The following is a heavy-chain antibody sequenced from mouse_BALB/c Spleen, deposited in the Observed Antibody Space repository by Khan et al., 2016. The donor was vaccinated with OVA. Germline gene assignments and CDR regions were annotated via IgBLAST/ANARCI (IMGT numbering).Heavy chain of an antibody. CDR3: ARTARIKY. CDR1: GYSITSGYG. Sequence: EVQLQESGPGLVKPSQSLSLTCTVTGYSITSGYGWNWIRQFPGNKREWMGYISYSGSTNYNPSLKSRISITRDTSKKQFLLQVNPVTTEDTATYSCARTARIKYWGQGTTLTSSS. V-gene: IGHV3-2*02. D-gene: IGHD1-2*01. J-gene: IGHJ2*01. CDR2: ISYSGST.